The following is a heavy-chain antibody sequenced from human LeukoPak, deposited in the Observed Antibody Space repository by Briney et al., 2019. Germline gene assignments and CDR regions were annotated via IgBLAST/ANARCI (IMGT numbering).Heavy chain of an antibody. D-gene: IGHD3-10*01. CDR3: ARERYYGSGSSPLGY. Sequence: PGRSLRLSCAASGFTFSSYAMHWVRQAPGKGLEWVAVISYDGSNKYYADSVKGRFTISRDNSKNTLYLQMNSLRAEDTAVYYCARERYYGSGSSPLGYWGQGTLVTVSS. J-gene: IGHJ4*02. V-gene: IGHV3-30-3*01. CDR1: GFTFSSYA. CDR2: ISYDGSNK.